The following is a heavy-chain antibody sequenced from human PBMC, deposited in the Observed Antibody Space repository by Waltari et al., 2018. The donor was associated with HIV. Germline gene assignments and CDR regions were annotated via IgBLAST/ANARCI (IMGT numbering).Heavy chain of an antibody. CDR3: ARDPSYGFGENDY. Sequence: QVQLVESGAEVTKPGASLKVSCQASGYAFTGFYIHWGRQAPGQALEWVGWINPKTGDTNVAQKFQGRVTMTRDTSISTAYMELSRLTSDDTAVYYCARDPSYGFGENDYWGQGTLFTVSS. CDR1: GYAFTGFY. CDR2: INPKTGDT. J-gene: IGHJ4*02. V-gene: IGHV1-2*02. D-gene: IGHD3-10*01.